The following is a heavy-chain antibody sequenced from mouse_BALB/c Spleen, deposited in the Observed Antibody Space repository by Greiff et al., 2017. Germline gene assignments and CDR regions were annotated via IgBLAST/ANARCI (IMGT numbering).Heavy chain of an antibody. J-gene: IGHJ3*01. CDR3: ARGRGAWFAY. CDR1: GYTFTDYW. Sequence: QVQLQQPGAELVMPGASVKMSCKASGYTFTDYWMHWVKQRPGQGLEWIGAIDTSDSYTSYNQKFKGKATLTVDESSSTAYMQLSSLTSEDSAVYYCARGRGAWFAYWGQGTLVTVSA. CDR2: IDTSDSYT. V-gene: IGHV1-69*01. D-gene: IGHD1-1*01.